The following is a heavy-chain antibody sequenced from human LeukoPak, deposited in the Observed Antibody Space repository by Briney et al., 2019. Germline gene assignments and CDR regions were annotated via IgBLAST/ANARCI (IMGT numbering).Heavy chain of an antibody. V-gene: IGHV4-34*01. CDR3: ARGQFWRGSEIRV. CDR2: INHSGST. D-gene: IGHD1-26*01. CDR1: GESFSGYY. J-gene: IGHJ4*02. Sequence: ASETLSLTCRVDGESFSGYYWIWIRQPPGKGLEWIGEINHSGSTNYNPSLKSRVTLSVDTSKSQFSLKVTSVTAADTAMYYCARGQFWRGSEIRVWGQGTLVTVSS.